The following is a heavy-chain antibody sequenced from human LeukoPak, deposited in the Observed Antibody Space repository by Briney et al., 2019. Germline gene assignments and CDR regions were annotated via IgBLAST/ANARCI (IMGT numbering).Heavy chain of an antibody. Sequence: TGGSLRLSCAASGFTFSSYAMSWVRQAPGKGLEWVSAISGSGGSTYYADSVKGRFTISRDNSKNTLYLQMNSLRAEDTAVYYCAKDPGYYLPLNNWFDPWGQGTLVTVSS. CDR1: GFTFSSYA. CDR3: AKDPGYYLPLNNWFDP. V-gene: IGHV3-23*01. J-gene: IGHJ5*02. CDR2: ISGSGGST. D-gene: IGHD3-16*01.